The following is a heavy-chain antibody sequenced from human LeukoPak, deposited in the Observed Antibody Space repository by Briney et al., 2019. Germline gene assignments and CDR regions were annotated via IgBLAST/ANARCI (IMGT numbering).Heavy chain of an antibody. CDR1: GLTFTDAW. CDR3: ARGRWYYDFWSGPMDV. CDR2: IKSKTDGGTT. Sequence: PGGSLRLSCAASGLTFTDAWMNWVRQAPGKGLEWVGRIKSKTDGGTTDYAAPVRGRFTISRDNSKNTLYLQMNSLRAEDTAVYYCARGRWYYDFWSGPMDVWGKGTTVTVSS. J-gene: IGHJ6*03. D-gene: IGHD3-3*01. V-gene: IGHV3-15*01.